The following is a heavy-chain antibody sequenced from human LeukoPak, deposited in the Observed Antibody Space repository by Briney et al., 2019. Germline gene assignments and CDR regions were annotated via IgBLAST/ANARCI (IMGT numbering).Heavy chain of an antibody. CDR3: ARIWPDSWLDAFDI. CDR2: IYYSGRT. Sequence: PSQTLSLTCTVSGGSVSGGGYYWSWIRQHPGKGLEWIGYIYYSGRTYYNPSLKSRFTISLDTSKNQFSLKLSSVTAADTAVYYCARIWPDSWLDAFDIWSQGTMVTVSS. J-gene: IGHJ3*02. V-gene: IGHV4-31*03. CDR1: GGSVSGGGYY. D-gene: IGHD6-13*01.